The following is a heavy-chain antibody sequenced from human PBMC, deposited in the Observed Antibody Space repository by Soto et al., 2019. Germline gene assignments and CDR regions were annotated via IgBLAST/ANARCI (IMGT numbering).Heavy chain of an antibody. CDR2: INAGNGNT. V-gene: IGHV1-3*05. J-gene: IGHJ4*02. CDR3: ARGESVVGDY. D-gene: IGHD2-15*01. Sequence: QVQLVQSGAEEKKPGASVKVSCKASGYTFTSYAMHWVRQAPGQRLEWMGWINAGNGNTKCSQKFQDRVTITRDTYASTAYMELSSLRSEDTAVYYCARGESVVGDYWGQRTLVTVSS. CDR1: GYTFTSYA.